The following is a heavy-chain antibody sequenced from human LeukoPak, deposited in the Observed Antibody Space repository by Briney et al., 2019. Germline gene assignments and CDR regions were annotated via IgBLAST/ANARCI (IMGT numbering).Heavy chain of an antibody. V-gene: IGHV1-2*02. CDR1: GYTFTGYY. CDR3: ARDSGYYGSGSYGFDP. D-gene: IGHD3-10*01. CDR2: INPNSGGT. J-gene: IGHJ5*02. Sequence: ASVKVSCKASGYTFTGYYTHWVRQAPGQGLEWTGWINPNSGGTKYAQKFQGRVTMTRDTSISTAYMELTRLRSDDTAVYYCARDSGYYGSGSYGFDPWGQGTLVTVSS.